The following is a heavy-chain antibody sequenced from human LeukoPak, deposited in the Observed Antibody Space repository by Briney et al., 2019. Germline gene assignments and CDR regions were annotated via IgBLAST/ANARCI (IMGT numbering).Heavy chain of an antibody. D-gene: IGHD3-3*01. CDR3: ASKIFGEPNY. CDR1: GFTFDDYA. J-gene: IGHJ4*02. V-gene: IGHV3-9*01. CDR2: ISWNSGSI. Sequence: PGRSLRLSCAASGFTFDDYAMHWVRQAPGKGLEWVSGISWNSGSIGYADSVKGRFTISRDNAKNSLYLQMNSLRVEDTAVYLCASKIFGEPNYWGQGTLVTVSS.